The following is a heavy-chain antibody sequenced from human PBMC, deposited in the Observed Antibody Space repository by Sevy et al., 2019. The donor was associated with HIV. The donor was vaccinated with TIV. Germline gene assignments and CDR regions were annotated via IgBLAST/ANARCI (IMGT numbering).Heavy chain of an antibody. J-gene: IGHJ6*02. CDR1: GYTLNNYG. V-gene: IGHV1-18*01. D-gene: IGHD3-3*01. Sequence: ASVKVSCKASGYTLNNYGISWVRQAPGQGLEWIGWITAYKDNTNYAQNFQGRVTMTTDTSTGTAYMERRSLRSDDTAVYYCTRVDPYYEFGDVWGQGTTVTVSS. CDR2: ITAYKDNT. CDR3: TRVDPYYEFGDV.